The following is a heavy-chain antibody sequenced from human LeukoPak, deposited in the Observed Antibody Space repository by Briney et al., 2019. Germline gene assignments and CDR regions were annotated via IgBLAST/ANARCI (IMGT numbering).Heavy chain of an antibody. J-gene: IGHJ6*02. Sequence: AGGSLRLSCAASGFTFSDYYMSWIRQAPGKGLEWVSYIGSSGSTIYYADSVKGRFTISRDNAKNSLYLQMNSLRAEDTAVYYCAREEGLLWFGEYYGMDVWGQGTTVTVSS. D-gene: IGHD3-10*01. CDR1: GFTFSDYY. CDR2: IGSSGSTI. V-gene: IGHV3-11*04. CDR3: AREEGLLWFGEYYGMDV.